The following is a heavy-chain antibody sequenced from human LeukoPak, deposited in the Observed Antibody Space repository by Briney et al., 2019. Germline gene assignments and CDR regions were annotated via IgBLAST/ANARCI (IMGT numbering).Heavy chain of an antibody. CDR3: AKVPGYSSSGNYYYMDV. CDR2: ISGSGGST. D-gene: IGHD6-13*01. Sequence: GGSLRLSCAASGFTFDTYWMHWVRQAPGKGLEWVSAISGSGGSTYYADSVKGRFTISRDNSKNTLYLQMNSLRAEDTAVYYCAKVPGYSSSGNYYYMDVWGKGTTVTVSS. V-gene: IGHV3-23*01. J-gene: IGHJ6*03. CDR1: GFTFDTYW.